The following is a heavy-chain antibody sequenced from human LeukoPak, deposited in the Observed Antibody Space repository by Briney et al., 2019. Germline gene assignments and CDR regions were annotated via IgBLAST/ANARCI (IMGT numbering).Heavy chain of an antibody. CDR1: GGSISSGDYY. CDR3: ARNRGYYDFWSGYYADYYYYYMDV. Sequence: SETLSLTCTVSGGSISSGDYYWSWIRQPPGKGLERIGYIYYSGSTYYNPSLKSRVTISVDTSKNQFSLKLSSVTAADTAVYYCARNRGYYDFWSGYYADYYYYYMDVWGKGTTVTVSS. J-gene: IGHJ6*03. CDR2: IYYSGST. V-gene: IGHV4-30-4*08. D-gene: IGHD3-3*01.